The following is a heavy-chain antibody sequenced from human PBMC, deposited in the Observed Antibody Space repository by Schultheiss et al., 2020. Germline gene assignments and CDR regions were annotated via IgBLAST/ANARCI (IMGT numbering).Heavy chain of an antibody. D-gene: IGHD3-10*01. Sequence: SCAASGFTFSDYYMSWIRQAPGKGLEWVSYISSSGSTTYYADSLRGRFTMSRDNAKNSLYLQMNSLRAEDTAVYYCARVPPYGSGRSENDFWGQGTLVTVSS. CDR1: GFTFSDYY. CDR2: ISSSGSTT. CDR3: ARVPPYGSGRSENDF. V-gene: IGHV3-11*01. J-gene: IGHJ4*02.